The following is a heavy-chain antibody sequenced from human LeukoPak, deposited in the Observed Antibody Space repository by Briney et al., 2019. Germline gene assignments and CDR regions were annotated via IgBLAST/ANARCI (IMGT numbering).Heavy chain of an antibody. CDR2: IYYSGST. Sequence: PSETLSLTCTVSGGSINSGGYYWSWIRQHPGKGLEWIGYIYYSGSTYYNPSLKSRVTISVDTSKNQFSLKLSSATVADTAVYYCARDPEGYWGQGTLVTVSS. J-gene: IGHJ4*02. V-gene: IGHV4-31*03. CDR1: GGSINSGGYY. CDR3: ARDPEGY.